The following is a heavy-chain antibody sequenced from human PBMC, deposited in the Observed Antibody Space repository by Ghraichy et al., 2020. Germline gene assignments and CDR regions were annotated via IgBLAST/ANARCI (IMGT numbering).Heavy chain of an antibody. CDR1: GFSLSTSGVG. CDR2: IYWDDDK. Sequence: SGPTLVKPTQTLTLTCTFSGFSLSTSGVGVGWIRQPPGKALEWLALIYWDDDKRYSPSLKSRLTITKDTSKNQVVLTMTNMDPVDTATYYCAHQQPAYYYSGMDVWGQGTTVTVSS. J-gene: IGHJ6*02. CDR3: AHQQPAYYYSGMDV. D-gene: IGHD6-13*01. V-gene: IGHV2-5*02.